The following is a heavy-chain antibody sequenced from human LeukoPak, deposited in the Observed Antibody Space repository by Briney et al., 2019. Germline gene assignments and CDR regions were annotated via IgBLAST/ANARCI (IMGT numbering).Heavy chain of an antibody. CDR3: ARAPPYLLFDY. J-gene: IGHJ4*02. CDR1: GDSISSYY. CDR2: IYYSGST. D-gene: IGHD2-15*01. Sequence: SETLSLTCTVSGDSISSYYWSWIRQPPGKGLEWIGYIYYSGSTNYNPSLKSRVTISVDTSKNQFSLKLSSVTAADTAVYYCARAPPYLLFDYWGQGTLVTLSS. V-gene: IGHV4-59*01.